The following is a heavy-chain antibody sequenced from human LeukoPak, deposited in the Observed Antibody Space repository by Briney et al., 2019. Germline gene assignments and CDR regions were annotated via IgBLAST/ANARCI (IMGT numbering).Heavy chain of an antibody. D-gene: IGHD6-19*01. CDR3: ARDWRVQYSSGWLDY. V-gene: IGHV3-33*08. CDR1: GFTFSSSA. J-gene: IGHJ4*02. Sequence: PGGSLRLSCAASGFTFSSSAMSWVRQAPGKGLGWVAVIWYDGSNKYYADSVKGRFTISRDNSKNTLYLQMNSLRAEDTAVYYCARDWRVQYSSGWLDYWGQGTLVTVSS. CDR2: IWYDGSNK.